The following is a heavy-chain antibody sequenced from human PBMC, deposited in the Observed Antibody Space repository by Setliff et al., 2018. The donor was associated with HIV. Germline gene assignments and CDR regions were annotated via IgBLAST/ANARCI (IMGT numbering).Heavy chain of an antibody. CDR1: GYNFTSYA. Sequence: GASVKVSCKASGYNFTSYAMHWVRQAPGQRLEWMGWINTGNGNTKYSQKFQGRVTITRDTSASTAYMELSSLRSEDTAVYYCTRAEYSYGYDRWDWYFDLWGRGTLVTVSS. J-gene: IGHJ2*01. CDR3: TRAEYSYGYDRWDWYFDL. V-gene: IGHV1-3*04. D-gene: IGHD5-18*01. CDR2: INTGNGNT.